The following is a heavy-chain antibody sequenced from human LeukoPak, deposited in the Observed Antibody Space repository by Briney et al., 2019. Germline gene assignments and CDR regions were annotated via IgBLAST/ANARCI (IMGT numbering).Heavy chain of an antibody. J-gene: IGHJ4*02. CDR1: GFTFSSNG. V-gene: IGHV3-23*01. CDR2: ISGSGSTT. CDR3: ATSFGPVIAAAGTGAD. Sequence: GGSLRLSCAASGFTFSSNGMTWVRQAPGKGLEWVSVISGSGSTTYYADSVKGRFTISRDNSKNTLSLQMNSLRAEDTAVYYCATSFGPVIAAAGTGADWGQGTLVTVSS. D-gene: IGHD6-13*01.